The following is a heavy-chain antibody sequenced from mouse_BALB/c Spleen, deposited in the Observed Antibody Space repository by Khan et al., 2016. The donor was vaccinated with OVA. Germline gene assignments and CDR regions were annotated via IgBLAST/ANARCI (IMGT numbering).Heavy chain of an antibody. CDR2: VSTYYGNT. V-gene: IGHV1S137*01. CDR3: ARDDGYSLFAY. D-gene: IGHD2-3*01. J-gene: IGHJ3*01. Sequence: QVQLQQSGPELVRPGVSVKISCKGPDYTFTDYPMHWVQQSHVKSLEWIGAVSTYYGNTNYNQKFKGKAIMTVDKSSSTAYMELARLTSEDSAIYYCARDDGYSLFAYWGQWTLVTVSA. CDR1: DYTFTDYP.